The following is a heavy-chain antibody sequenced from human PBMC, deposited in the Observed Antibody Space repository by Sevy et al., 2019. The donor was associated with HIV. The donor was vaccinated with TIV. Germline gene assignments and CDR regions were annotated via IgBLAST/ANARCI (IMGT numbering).Heavy chain of an antibody. CDR2: ISGRGDTT. CDR1: GFTFSSYA. D-gene: IGHD4-17*01. J-gene: IGHJ4*02. Sequence: GGSLRLSCGASGFTFSSYAMSWVRQAPGKGLEWVSVISGRGDTTCYADSVKGRFTLSRDNSKNTLYLQMNSLRVEDTAVYYCAKDRRYGDIGLFDYWGQGTLVTVSS. V-gene: IGHV3-23*01. CDR3: AKDRRYGDIGLFDY.